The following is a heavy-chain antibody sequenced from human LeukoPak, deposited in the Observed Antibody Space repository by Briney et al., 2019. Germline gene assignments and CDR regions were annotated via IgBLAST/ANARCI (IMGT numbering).Heavy chain of an antibody. Sequence: PGGSLRLSCAASGFTFSNYWMHWVRQAPGKGLVWVSRINPDGSYTNYADSVEGRFTISRDNAKNTLYLQMHSLTAEDTAVYYCSLDHSGKYDYWGPGTLLTVSS. J-gene: IGHJ4*02. V-gene: IGHV3-74*01. D-gene: IGHD4-23*01. CDR3: SLDHSGKYDY. CDR1: GFTFSNYW. CDR2: INPDGSYT.